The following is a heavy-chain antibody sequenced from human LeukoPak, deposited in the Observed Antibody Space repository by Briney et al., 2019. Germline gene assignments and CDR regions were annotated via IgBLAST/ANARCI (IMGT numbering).Heavy chain of an antibody. J-gene: IGHJ4*02. CDR3: ARHVFGGDPNFDY. CDR1: GGSISIYY. CDR2: IYYSGST. Sequence: SETLSLTCTVSGGSISIYYWSWIRQPPGKGLEWIGYIYYSGSTNYNPSLKSRVTISVDTSKNQFSLKLSPVTAADTAVYYCARHVFGGDPNFDYWGQGTLVTVSS. D-gene: IGHD3-16*01. V-gene: IGHV4-59*08.